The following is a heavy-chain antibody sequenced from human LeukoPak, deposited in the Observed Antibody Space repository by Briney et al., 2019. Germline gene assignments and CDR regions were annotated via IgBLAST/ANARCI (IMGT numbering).Heavy chain of an antibody. Sequence: GGSLRLSCAASGFTVSSNYMSWVRQAPGKGLEWVSVIYSGGSTYYADSVKGRFTISRDNSKNTLYLQMNSLRAEDKAVYYCARRGDEFYFDYWGQGTLVTVSS. CDR2: IYSGGST. D-gene: IGHD3-3*01. CDR3: ARRGDEFYFDY. J-gene: IGHJ4*02. CDR1: GFTVSSNY. V-gene: IGHV3-66*02.